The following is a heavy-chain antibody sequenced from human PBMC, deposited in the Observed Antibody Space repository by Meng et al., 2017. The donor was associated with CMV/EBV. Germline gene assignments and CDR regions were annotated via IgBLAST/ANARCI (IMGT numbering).Heavy chain of an antibody. J-gene: IGHJ6*02. D-gene: IGHD3-9*01. CDR2: IYYSGST. CDR3: ARERVLYYDILTGWLGYYGMDV. V-gene: IGHV4-59*01. Sequence: SETLSLTCTVSGGSISSYYWSWIRQPPGKGLEWIGYIYYSGSTNYNPSLKSRVTISVDTSKNQFSLKLSSVTAADTAVYYCARERVLYYDILTGWLGYYGMDVWGQGTTVTV. CDR1: GGSISSYY.